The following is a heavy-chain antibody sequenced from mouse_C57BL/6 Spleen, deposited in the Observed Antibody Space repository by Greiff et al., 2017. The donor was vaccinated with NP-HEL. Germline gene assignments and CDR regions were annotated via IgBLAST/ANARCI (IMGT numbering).Heavy chain of an antibody. D-gene: IGHD4-1*01. CDR1: GFTFSSYG. CDR2: ISSGGSYT. CDR3: ARLGRNRYFDV. J-gene: IGHJ1*03. Sequence: DVQLVESGGDLVKPGGSLKLSCAASGFTFSSYGMSWVRQTPDKRLEWVATISSGGSYTYYPDSVKGRFTISRDNAKNTLYLQMSSLKSEDTAMYYCARLGRNRYFDVWGTGTTVTVSS. V-gene: IGHV5-6*01.